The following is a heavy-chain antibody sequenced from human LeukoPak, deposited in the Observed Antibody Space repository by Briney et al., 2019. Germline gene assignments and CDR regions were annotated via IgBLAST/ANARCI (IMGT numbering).Heavy chain of an antibody. CDR2: ISSYNGNT. CDR3: ARGGVGHCSGGSCPTSWFDP. D-gene: IGHD2-15*01. V-gene: IGHV1-18*01. CDR1: GYTFTNFG. Sequence: ATVKVSCKASGYTFTNFGISWVRQAPGQGLEWMGWISSYNGNTDYPQKVQGRVTMTTDTSTSTAYMELRSLRSDDTAVYYCARGGVGHCSGGSCPTSWFDPWGQGTLVTVSS. J-gene: IGHJ5*02.